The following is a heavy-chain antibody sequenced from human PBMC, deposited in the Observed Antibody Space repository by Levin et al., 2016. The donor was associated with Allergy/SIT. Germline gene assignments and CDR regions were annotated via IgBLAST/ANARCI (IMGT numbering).Heavy chain of an antibody. CDR3: AWASSWSLDV. CDR2: IDPSDSYT. Sequence: VRQMPGKGLEWMGRIDPSDSYTNYSPSFQGHVTISADKSISTAYLQWSSLKASDTAMYYCAWASSWSLDVWGQGTTVTVSS. D-gene: IGHD6-13*01. V-gene: IGHV5-10-1*01. J-gene: IGHJ6*02.